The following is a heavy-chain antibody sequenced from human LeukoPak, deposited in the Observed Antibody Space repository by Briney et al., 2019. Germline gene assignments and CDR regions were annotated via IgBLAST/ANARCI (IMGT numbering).Heavy chain of an antibody. D-gene: IGHD6-19*01. V-gene: IGHV4-59*12. CDR1: GGSISSYY. Sequence: SETLSLTCTVSGGSISSYYWSWIRQPPGKGLEWIGYIYYSGSTYYNPSLKSRVTISVDTSKNQFSLKLSSVTAADTAVYYCARVNIAVAGTYFDYWGQGTLVTVSS. CDR2: IYYSGST. CDR3: ARVNIAVAGTYFDY. J-gene: IGHJ4*02.